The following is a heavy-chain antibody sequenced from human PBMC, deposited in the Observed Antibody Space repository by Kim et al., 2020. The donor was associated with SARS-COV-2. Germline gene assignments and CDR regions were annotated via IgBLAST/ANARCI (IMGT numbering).Heavy chain of an antibody. D-gene: IGHD5-18*01. V-gene: IGHV3-21*01. J-gene: IGHJ6*02. CDR2: ISSSSSYI. CDR3: ARDRDTATFYYGMDV. Sequence: GGSLRLSCAASGFTFSSYSMNWVRQAPGKGLEWVSSISSSSSYIYYADSVKGRFTISRDNAKNSLYLQMNSLRAEDTAVYYCARDRDTATFYYGMDVWGQGTTVTVSS. CDR1: GFTFSSYS.